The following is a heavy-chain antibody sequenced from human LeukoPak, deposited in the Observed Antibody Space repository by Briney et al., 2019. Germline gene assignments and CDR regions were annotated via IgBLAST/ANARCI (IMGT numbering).Heavy chain of an antibody. CDR3: ARAGYYYDSSGYSNWFDP. CDR1: GGSISSSSYY. J-gene: IGHJ5*02. V-gene: IGHV4-61*02. Sequence: SETLSLTCTVPGGSISSSSYYWSWIRQPAGKGLEWIGRIYTSGSTNYNPSLKSRVTISVDTSKNQFSLKLSSVTAADTAVYYCARAGYYYDSSGYSNWFDPWGQGTLVTVSS. D-gene: IGHD3-22*01. CDR2: IYTSGST.